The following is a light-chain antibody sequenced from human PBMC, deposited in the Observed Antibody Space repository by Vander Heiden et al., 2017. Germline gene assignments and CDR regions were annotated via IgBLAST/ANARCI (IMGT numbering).Light chain of an antibody. Sequence: VLKHSPGTLSLYPAERATLSCRASQSASSSYLAWYQQKPGQAPRHLIYGAASRATGIPDRCSGSGAGTDFTLTISRREPEDFAVYYCQQYGCSPLSTFGHGTKVDIK. V-gene: IGKV3-20*01. J-gene: IGKJ3*01. CDR3: QQYGCSPLST. CDR2: GAA. CDR1: QSASSSY.